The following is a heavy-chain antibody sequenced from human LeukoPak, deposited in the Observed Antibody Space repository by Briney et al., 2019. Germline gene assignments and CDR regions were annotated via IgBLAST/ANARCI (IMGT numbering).Heavy chain of an antibody. CDR3: ASTQSALGDFDY. D-gene: IGHD3-16*01. V-gene: IGHV4-39*07. CDR1: GGSISSSSYY. Sequence: SETLSLTCTVSGGSISSSSYYWGWIRQPPGKGLEWIGSIYYTGSTYYNPSLKSRVTISVDTSKNQFSLKLSSVTAADTAVYYCASTQSALGDFDYWGQGTLVTVSS. J-gene: IGHJ4*02. CDR2: IYYTGST.